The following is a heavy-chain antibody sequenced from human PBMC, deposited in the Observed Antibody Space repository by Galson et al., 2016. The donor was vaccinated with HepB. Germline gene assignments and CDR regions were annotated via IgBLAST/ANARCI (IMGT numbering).Heavy chain of an antibody. CDR1: GYTFTTYA. Sequence: SVKVSCKASGYTFTTYAMHWVRQAPGQSLDWMGWINGDTGNTKYSQKFQERVTIIRDTSASTAYMELSSLRSEDTAVYYCAGDGRRLHVGRFDYWRQGTLVTVSS. CDR2: INGDTGNT. V-gene: IGHV1-3*01. J-gene: IGHJ4*02. D-gene: IGHD5-24*01. CDR3: AGDGRRLHVGRFDY.